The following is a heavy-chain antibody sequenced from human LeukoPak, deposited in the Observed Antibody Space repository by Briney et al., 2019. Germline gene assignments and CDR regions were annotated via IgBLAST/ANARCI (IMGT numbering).Heavy chain of an antibody. D-gene: IGHD2-2*01. J-gene: IGHJ6*03. V-gene: IGHV3-23*01. CDR1: GFTFSSYA. CDR2: ISGSGGST. CDR3: AKETHQLWGFNYYYMDV. Sequence: GGSLRLSCAASGFTFSSYAMSWVRQAPGKGLEWVSAISGSGGSTYYADSVKGRFTISRDNSKNTLYLQMNSLRAEDTAVYYCAKETHQLWGFNYYYMDVWGKGTTVTVSS.